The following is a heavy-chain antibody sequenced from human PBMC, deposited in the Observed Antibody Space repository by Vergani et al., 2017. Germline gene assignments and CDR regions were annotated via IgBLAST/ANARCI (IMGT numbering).Heavy chain of an antibody. CDR1: GFTFNSYA. Sequence: QLLESGGGLIQPGGSLRLSCAASGFTFNSYAMPWVRQAPGKGLEWVSGINNNGGSTYYADSVKGRFTIYRDNSKNTLYLQMTDLRAEDTATYYCAKVCGSTSCPYGGGAFDVWGHGTMVTVSS. CDR3: AKVCGSTSCPYGGGAFDV. V-gene: IGHV3-23*01. J-gene: IGHJ3*01. CDR2: INNNGGST. D-gene: IGHD2-2*01.